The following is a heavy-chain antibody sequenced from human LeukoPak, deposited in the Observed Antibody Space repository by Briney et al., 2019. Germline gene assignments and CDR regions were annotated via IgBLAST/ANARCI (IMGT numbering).Heavy chain of an antibody. CDR1: GYTFTSYG. J-gene: IGHJ3*02. CDR3: ARQSYGGYGGFRRGDDAFDI. Sequence: ASVKVSCKASGYTFTSYGISWVRQAPGQGLEWMGWISAYNGKTDYAQNLQGRVTMTTATSTSTAYMELRSLRSDDTAVYSCARQSYGGYGGFRRGDDAFDIWGQGTMVTVSS. V-gene: IGHV1-18*01. CDR2: ISAYNGKT. D-gene: IGHD3-16*01.